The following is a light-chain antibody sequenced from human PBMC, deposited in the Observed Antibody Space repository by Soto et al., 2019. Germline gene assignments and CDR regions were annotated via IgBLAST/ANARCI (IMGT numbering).Light chain of an antibody. CDR3: QQYTGPPTT. Sequence: EIVLTQFPGTLSLSPGERATLSCRASQSVTSNSLAWYQQKVGRAPRVLIYGASNRATGIPDRFSGSGSGTDFTLTITRLEPEDSAVYFCQQYTGPPTTFGQGTRLEIK. CDR1: QSVTSNS. V-gene: IGKV3-20*01. J-gene: IGKJ5*01. CDR2: GAS.